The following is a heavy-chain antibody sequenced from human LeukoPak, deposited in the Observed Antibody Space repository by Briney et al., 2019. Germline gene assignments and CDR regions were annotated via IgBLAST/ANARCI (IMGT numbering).Heavy chain of an antibody. V-gene: IGHV4-39*07. J-gene: IGHJ5*02. D-gene: IGHD3-22*01. CDR2: IYYSGST. Sequence: SETLSLTCNVFGGSISSSHYYWGWIRQPPGKELEWIGSIYYSGSTYYNPSLRTRVTFSVDTSKNQFSLKLSSVTAADTAVYYCAILPARDTYYYDTIGYYRPGVTWGQGTLVTVSS. CDR1: GGSISSSHYY. CDR3: AILPARDTYYYDTIGYYRPGVT.